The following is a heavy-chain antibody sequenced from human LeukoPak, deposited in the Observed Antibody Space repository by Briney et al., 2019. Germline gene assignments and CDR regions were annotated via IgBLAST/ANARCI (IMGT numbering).Heavy chain of an antibody. CDR1: AHSFANSW. CDR3: ARSAGYCSNVVCYSYNWFDP. J-gene: IGHJ5*02. D-gene: IGHD2-8*01. CDR2: IYPDDSDT. Sequence: GESLKISCKGSAHSFANSWIAWVRQKPGKGLEWMGIIYPDDSDTRYSPSFEGQVTISADKSISAAYLQWSSLRASDTAMYYCARSAGYCSNVVCYSYNWFDPWGQGTLVTVSS. V-gene: IGHV5-51*01.